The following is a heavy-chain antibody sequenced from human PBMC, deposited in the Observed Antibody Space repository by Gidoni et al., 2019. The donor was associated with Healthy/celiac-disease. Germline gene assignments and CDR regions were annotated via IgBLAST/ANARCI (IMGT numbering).Heavy chain of an antibody. J-gene: IGHJ6*02. V-gene: IGHV1-69*06. CDR3: ARGIAAAGKSRDYYGMDV. D-gene: IGHD6-13*01. Sequence: QVQLVQSGAEVKKPGSSVKVSCKASGSPFSSYAISWVRQAPGQGLEWMGGIIPIFGTANYAQKFQGRVTITADKSTSTAYMELSSLRSEDTAVYYCARGIAAAGKSRDYYGMDVWGQGTTVTVSS. CDR1: GSPFSSYA. CDR2: IIPIFGTA.